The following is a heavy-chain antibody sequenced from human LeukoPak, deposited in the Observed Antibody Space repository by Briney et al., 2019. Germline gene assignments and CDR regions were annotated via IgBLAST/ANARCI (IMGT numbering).Heavy chain of an antibody. D-gene: IGHD3-22*01. CDR1: GLTFSSHA. CDR2: NSASGGNA. CDR3: ALSGYGDRDH. Sequence: GGSLRLSCAASGLTFSSHAMSWVRQAPGKGLEGVSTNSASGGNAYYADSVKGRFTISRDNSKNMVYLQMDSLRAEDTAVYYCALSGYGDRDHWGQGTLVTVSS. V-gene: IGHV3-23*01. J-gene: IGHJ4*02.